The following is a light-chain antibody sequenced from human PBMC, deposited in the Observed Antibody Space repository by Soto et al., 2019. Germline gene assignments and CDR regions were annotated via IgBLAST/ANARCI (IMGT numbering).Light chain of an antibody. CDR1: SSDVGGYNF. J-gene: IGLJ1*01. Sequence: QSVLTQPASVSGSPGQSITISCTGTSSDVGGYNFVSWYQHHPGKAPQLMIFEVSNRPSGISYRFSGSKSGNTASLTISGLQAEDEADYYCSSYTSSSTPYVFGTGTKVTVL. CDR3: SSYTSSSTPYV. V-gene: IGLV2-14*01. CDR2: EVS.